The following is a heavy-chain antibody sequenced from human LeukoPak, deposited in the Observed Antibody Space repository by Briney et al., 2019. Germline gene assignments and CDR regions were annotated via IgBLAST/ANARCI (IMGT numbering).Heavy chain of an antibody. V-gene: IGHV3-30*02. CDR1: GLTFSNAW. Sequence: GGSLRLSCAASGLTFSNAWMSWVRQAPGKGLEWVAFIRYDGSNKYYADSVKGRFTISRDNSKNTLYLQMNSLRAEDTAVYYCAKDPRYCSSTSCMIMDVWGKGTTVTVSS. J-gene: IGHJ6*03. CDR3: AKDPRYCSSTSCMIMDV. D-gene: IGHD2-2*01. CDR2: IRYDGSNK.